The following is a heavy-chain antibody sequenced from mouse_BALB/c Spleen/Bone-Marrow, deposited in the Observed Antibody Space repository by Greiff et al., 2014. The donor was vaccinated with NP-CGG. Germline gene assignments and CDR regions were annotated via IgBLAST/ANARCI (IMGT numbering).Heavy chain of an antibody. V-gene: IGHV14-3*02. D-gene: IGHD4-1*01. Sequence: EVKVVESGAELVKPGASVKLSCTASGFNIKDTYMHWVKQGPEQGLEWIGRIDPANGNTKYDPKFQGKATITADTSSNTAYLQLSSLTSEDTAVYYCARWEYYAMDYWGQGTSVTVSS. CDR1: GFNIKDTY. CDR3: ARWEYYAMDY. J-gene: IGHJ4*01. CDR2: IDPANGNT.